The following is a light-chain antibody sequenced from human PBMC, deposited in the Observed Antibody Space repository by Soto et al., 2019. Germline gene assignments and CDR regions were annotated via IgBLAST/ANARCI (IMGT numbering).Light chain of an antibody. Sequence: DIPMSQSPSSVSASVGDRVTLACRASQDINNWLAWYQQKPGKAPKLLIYAASILHSGVPSRFSGSGSETEFTLTISSLQPDDFATYYCQQYESYSWTFGQGTKVDIK. CDR3: QQYESYSWT. J-gene: IGKJ1*01. CDR1: QDINNW. V-gene: IGKV1-12*01. CDR2: AAS.